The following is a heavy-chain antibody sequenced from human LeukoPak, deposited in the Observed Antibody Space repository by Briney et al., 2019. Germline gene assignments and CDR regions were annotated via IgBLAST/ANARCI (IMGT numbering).Heavy chain of an antibody. Sequence: SGGSLRLSCTVSGFPFTDYVIHWVRQVPGKGLEWPTFIRHDGTDQHYADSVRGRFTISRDNSKNTVYLQMNSLRPEDTALYYCAKDGNWASVSWGQGTLVTVSS. CDR3: AKDGNWASVS. D-gene: IGHD7-27*01. CDR1: GFPFTDYV. CDR2: IRHDGTDQ. J-gene: IGHJ5*02. V-gene: IGHV3-30*02.